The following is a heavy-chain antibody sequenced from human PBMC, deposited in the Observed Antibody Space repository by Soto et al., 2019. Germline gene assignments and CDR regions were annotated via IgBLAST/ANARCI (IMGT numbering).Heavy chain of an antibody. D-gene: IGHD4-17*01. V-gene: IGHV3-23*01. J-gene: IGHJ4*02. CDR1: GFSFSSYA. Sequence: EVQLLESGGGLVQPGGSLRLSCEASGFSFSSYALSWVRQAPGKGREWVSTFSAGGRAYYADSVKGRFTIAKDFSKNTLHLQTNSLRAEDTAVYYCAKESMPEHYGDTLFDHWGQGTRVTVSS. CDR3: AKESMPEHYGDTLFDH. CDR2: FSAGGRA.